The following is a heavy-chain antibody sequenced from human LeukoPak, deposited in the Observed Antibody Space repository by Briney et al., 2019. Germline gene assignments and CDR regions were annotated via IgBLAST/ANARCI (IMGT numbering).Heavy chain of an antibody. CDR2: ISSSSSYI. V-gene: IGHV3-21*01. CDR3: ARDRCSSTSCSLPLDY. D-gene: IGHD2-2*01. Sequence: PGGSLRLSCAASGFTFSSYSMNWVRQAPGKGLEWVSSISSSSSYIYYADSVEGRFTISRDNAKNSLYLQMNSLRAEDTAVYYCARDRCSSTSCSLPLDYWGQGTLVTVSS. J-gene: IGHJ4*02. CDR1: GFTFSSYS.